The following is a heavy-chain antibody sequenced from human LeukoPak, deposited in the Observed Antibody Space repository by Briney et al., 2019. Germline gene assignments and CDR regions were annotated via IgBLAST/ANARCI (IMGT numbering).Heavy chain of an antibody. J-gene: IGHJ5*01. CDR2: ISGSGDTT. D-gene: IGHD6-13*01. V-gene: IGHV3-23*01. CDR3: AKDPGDSSTFWNWFDS. Sequence: GGSLRLSCAASGFTFRTYAMSWVRQAPTKGLEWVSGISGSGDTTYVDSVKGRFTISRDNSKNTLYLHMDSLRAEDTAIYYCAKDPGDSSTFWNWFDSWGQGTLVAVSS. CDR1: GFTFRTYA.